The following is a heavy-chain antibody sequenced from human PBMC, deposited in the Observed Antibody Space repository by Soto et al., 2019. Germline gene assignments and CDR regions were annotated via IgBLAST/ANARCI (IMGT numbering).Heavy chain of an antibody. CDR1: GYTFTTYG. J-gene: IGHJ4*02. CDR2: ISAYNGNT. CDR3: AREPVPSTYASFDY. V-gene: IGHV1-18*04. D-gene: IGHD3-10*02. Sequence: QVQLVQSGAEMKKPGASVKVSCKASGYTFTTYGISWVRQAPGQGLEWMGWISAYNGNTHYAQKLQGRVTMTTDTSTSTAYVELRSLRSDDTAVYYCAREPVPSTYASFDYWGQGTLVTVSS.